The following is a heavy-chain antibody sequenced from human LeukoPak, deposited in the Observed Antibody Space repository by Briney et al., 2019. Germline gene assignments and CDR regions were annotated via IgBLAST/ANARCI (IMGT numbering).Heavy chain of an antibody. CDR2: IIPIFGTA. D-gene: IGHD1-1*01. Sequence: GASVKVSCEASAYTFTDYYVHWVRQAPGQGLEWMGGIIPIFGTANYAQKFQGRVTITADESTSTAYMELSSLRSEDTAVYYCATLDLGRTKSFDYWGQGTLVTVSS. V-gene: IGHV1-69*13. J-gene: IGHJ4*02. CDR3: ATLDLGRTKSFDY. CDR1: AYTFTDYY.